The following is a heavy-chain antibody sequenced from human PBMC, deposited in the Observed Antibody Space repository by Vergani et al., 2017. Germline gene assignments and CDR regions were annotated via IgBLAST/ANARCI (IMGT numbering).Heavy chain of an antibody. J-gene: IGHJ4*02. D-gene: IGHD3-9*01. CDR2: INPSGGHT. Sequence: QVQVVQSGAEVKKSGASVKVSCKTSGYTFSNYYMHWVRQAPGQGLEWMGIINPSGGHTNYAQRFQGRVTMTRDTSTSTVYMELSSLRSEDTAIYYCAGRDCGILTGYGYWGQGTLVTVSA. V-gene: IGHV1-46*03. CDR3: AGRDCGILTGYGY. CDR1: GYTFSNYY.